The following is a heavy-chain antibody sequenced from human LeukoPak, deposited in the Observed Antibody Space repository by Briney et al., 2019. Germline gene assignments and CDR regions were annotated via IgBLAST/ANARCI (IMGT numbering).Heavy chain of an antibody. Sequence: GGSLRLSCAASGFTFSSYAMHWVRQAPGKGLEWVAVISYDGSNKYYADSVKDRFTISRDNSKNTLYLQMNSLRAEDTAVYYCARGGIAVAGRIDYWGQGTLVTVSS. CDR3: ARGGIAVAGRIDY. D-gene: IGHD6-19*01. CDR2: ISYDGSNK. V-gene: IGHV3-30-3*01. J-gene: IGHJ4*02. CDR1: GFTFSSYA.